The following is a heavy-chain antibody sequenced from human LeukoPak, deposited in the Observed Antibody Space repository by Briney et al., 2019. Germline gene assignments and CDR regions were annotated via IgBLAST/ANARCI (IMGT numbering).Heavy chain of an antibody. V-gene: IGHV4-31*11. D-gene: IGHD3-10*01. CDR2: IYHSGNT. J-gene: IGHJ5*02. CDR1: GDSVSSIGYY. CDR3: ARGAPPRYYGSSYNWFDP. Sequence: PSETLSLTCAVSGDSVSSIGYYWTWIRQLPGQGLEWIGYIYHSGNTQYNPSLKSRLTISVDTSKNQFSLKLSSVTAADTAVYYCARGAPPRYYGSSYNWFDPWGQGTLVTVSS.